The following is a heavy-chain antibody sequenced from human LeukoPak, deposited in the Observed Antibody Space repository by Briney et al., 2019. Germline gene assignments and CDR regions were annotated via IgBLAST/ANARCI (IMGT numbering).Heavy chain of an antibody. CDR2: IYSGGST. V-gene: IGHV3-66*01. Sequence: GGSLRLSCAASGFTVSSNYMSWVRQAPGKGLECVSVIYSGGSTYYADSVKGRFTISRDNSKNTLYLQMNSLRAEDTAVYYCARGVDSSGWDAFDIWGQGTMVTVSS. CDR3: ARGVDSSGWDAFDI. J-gene: IGHJ3*02. D-gene: IGHD3-22*01. CDR1: GFTVSSNY.